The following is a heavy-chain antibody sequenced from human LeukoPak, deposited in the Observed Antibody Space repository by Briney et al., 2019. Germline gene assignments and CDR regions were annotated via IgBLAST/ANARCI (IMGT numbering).Heavy chain of an antibody. V-gene: IGHV4-59*12. CDR1: GGSISSYY. CDR3: ARSGHSSGMGVFDY. D-gene: IGHD3-22*01. CDR2: IYYSGST. J-gene: IGHJ4*02. Sequence: SETLSLTCTVSGGSISSYYWSWIRQPPGKGLEWIGYIYYSGSTNYNPSLKSRVTISVDTSKNQFSLKLSSVTAADTAVYYCARSGHSSGMGVFDYWGQGTLVTVSS.